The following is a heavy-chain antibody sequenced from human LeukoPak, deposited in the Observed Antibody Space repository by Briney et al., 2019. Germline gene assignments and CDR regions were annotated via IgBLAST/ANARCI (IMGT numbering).Heavy chain of an antibody. J-gene: IGHJ6*02. CDR3: AREDLRSYYYYYGMDV. CDR1: GYTFTSYY. D-gene: IGHD5-12*01. V-gene: IGHV1-46*01. CDR2: INPSGGST. Sequence: ASVKVSCKASGYTFTSYYMHWVRQAPGQGLEWMGIINPSGGSTSYAQKFQGRVTMTRDTSTSTVYMELSSLRSEDTAVYYYAREDLRSYYYYYGMDVWGQGTTVTVSS.